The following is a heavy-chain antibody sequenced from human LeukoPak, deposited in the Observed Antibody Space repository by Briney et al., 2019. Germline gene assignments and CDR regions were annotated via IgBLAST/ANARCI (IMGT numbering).Heavy chain of an antibody. V-gene: IGHV1-69*04. CDR1: GGTXSSYA. CDR2: IIPILGIA. Sequence: ASVKVSCKASGGTXSSYAISWVRQAPGQGLEWMGRIIPILGIANYAQKFQGRVTITADKSTSTAYMELSSLRSEDTAVYYCARPSDDILTGYPLYYYYGMDVWGQGTTVTVSS. CDR3: ARPSDDILTGYPLYYYYGMDV. J-gene: IGHJ6*02. D-gene: IGHD3-9*01.